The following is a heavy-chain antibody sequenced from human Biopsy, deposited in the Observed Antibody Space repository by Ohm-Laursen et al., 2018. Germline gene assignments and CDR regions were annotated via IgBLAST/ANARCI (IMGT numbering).Heavy chain of an antibody. D-gene: IGHD3-22*01. CDR1: GGDINNYY. V-gene: IGHV4-4*07. Sequence: SETLSLTCNVSGGDINNYYWSWIRQPAGKGPEWIGRIYPGGSTNYNPSLKSRVTMSVDTPKKQLSLRLRSVTAADTAMYYCASVVLGPTNDAFDLWGQGTMVVVSS. J-gene: IGHJ3*01. CDR2: IYPGGST. CDR3: ASVVLGPTNDAFDL.